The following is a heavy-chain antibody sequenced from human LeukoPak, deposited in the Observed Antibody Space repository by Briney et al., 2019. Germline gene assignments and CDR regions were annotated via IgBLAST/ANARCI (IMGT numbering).Heavy chain of an antibody. CDR3: ARQYRLSSSDPYHYGMDV. D-gene: IGHD6-6*01. V-gene: IGHV4-59*08. Sequence: ETLSLTCTVSGGSISSYYWSWIRQPPGKGLEWIGYLNYSGSTNNNPSLKSRVTISVDTSKNQLSLKRSSVTAADTAVYYCARQYRLSSSDPYHYGMDVWGQGTTVTVSS. J-gene: IGHJ6*02. CDR2: LNYSGST. CDR1: GGSISSYY.